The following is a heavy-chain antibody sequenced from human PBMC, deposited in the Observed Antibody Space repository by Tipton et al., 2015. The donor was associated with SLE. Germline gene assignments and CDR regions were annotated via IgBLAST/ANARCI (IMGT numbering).Heavy chain of an antibody. CDR1: GFTFSSYA. CDR2: ISYDGSNK. J-gene: IGHJ6*02. Sequence: SLRLSCAASGFTFSSYAMHWVRQAPGKGLEWVAVISYDGSNKYYADSVKGRFTISRDNSKNTLYLQMNSLRAEDTAVYYCARDLTLYYYDSSGYYYYGMDVWGQGTTVTVSS. V-gene: IGHV3-30*04. CDR3: ARDLTLYYYDSSGYYYYGMDV. D-gene: IGHD3-22*01.